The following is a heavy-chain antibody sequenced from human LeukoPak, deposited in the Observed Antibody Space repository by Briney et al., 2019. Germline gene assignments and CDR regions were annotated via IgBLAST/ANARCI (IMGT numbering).Heavy chain of an antibody. CDR3: AKGVDYCSGGSCPADY. CDR2: ISYDGNNK. D-gene: IGHD2-15*01. J-gene: IGHJ4*02. CDR1: GFTFSNYG. Sequence: GGSLRLSCAASGFTFSNYGIHWVRQAPGKGQEWVAVISYDGNNKYYADSVKGRFTISRDNSKNTLFLQMNSLRAEDTAVYYCAKGVDYCSGGSCPADYWGPGTLVTVSS. V-gene: IGHV3-30*18.